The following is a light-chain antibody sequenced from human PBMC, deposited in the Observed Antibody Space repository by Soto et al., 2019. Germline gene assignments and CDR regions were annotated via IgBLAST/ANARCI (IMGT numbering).Light chain of an antibody. CDR3: QSYDSSLSGLGYV. Sequence: QAVVTQPPSLSGAPGQRVTISCTGSSSNIGAGFDVHWYQQLPGTAPKLLIYGNNNRPSGVPDRFSGSKSGASASLAINGLQAEDESDYYCQSYDSSLSGLGYVFGTGTKLTVL. CDR2: GNN. J-gene: IGLJ1*01. CDR1: SSNIGAGFD. V-gene: IGLV1-40*03.